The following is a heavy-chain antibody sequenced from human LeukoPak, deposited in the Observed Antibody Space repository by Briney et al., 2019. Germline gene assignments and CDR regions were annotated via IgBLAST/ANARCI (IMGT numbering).Heavy chain of an antibody. D-gene: IGHD2-15*01. J-gene: IGHJ6*02. CDR3: AKLDCSGGSCYSTYYYYYYGMDV. CDR1: GFTFSSYG. CDR2: ISGSGGST. Sequence: GGSLRLSCAASGFTFSSYGMHWVRQAPGKGLEWVSAISGSGGSTYYADSVKGRFTISRDNSKNTLYLQMNSLRAEDTAVYYCAKLDCSGGSCYSTYYYYYYGMDVWGQGTTVTVSS. V-gene: IGHV3-23*01.